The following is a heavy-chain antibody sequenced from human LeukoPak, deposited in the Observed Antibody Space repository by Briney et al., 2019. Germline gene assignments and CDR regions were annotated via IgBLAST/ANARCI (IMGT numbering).Heavy chain of an antibody. CDR3: ARRSQRDLNGAFDI. CDR2: ISSSSSYI. D-gene: IGHD2-21*02. V-gene: IGHV3-21*01. J-gene: IGHJ3*02. CDR1: GFTFSSYS. Sequence: PGGSLRLSCAASGFTFSSYSMNWVRQAPGKGLEWVSSISSSSSYIYYADSVKGRFTISRDNAKNSLYLQMNSLRAEDTAVYYCARRSQRDLNGAFDIWGQGTMVTVSS.